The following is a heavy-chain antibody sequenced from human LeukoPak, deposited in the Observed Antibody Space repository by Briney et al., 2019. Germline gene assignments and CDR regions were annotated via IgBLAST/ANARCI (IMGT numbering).Heavy chain of an antibody. CDR2: ISGSGDNT. D-gene: IGHD2-2*02. CDR1: GFSFSSYA. J-gene: IGHJ4*02. CDR3: ARPLVPSTAIPRGLGY. Sequence: PGGSLRLSCAASGFSFSSYAMSWVRQAPGKGLEWVSDISGSGDNTYYADSVKGRFTISRDNSKNTLYLQMNSLKAEDTAVYYCARPLVPSTAIPRGLGYWGQGTLVTVSS. V-gene: IGHV3-23*01.